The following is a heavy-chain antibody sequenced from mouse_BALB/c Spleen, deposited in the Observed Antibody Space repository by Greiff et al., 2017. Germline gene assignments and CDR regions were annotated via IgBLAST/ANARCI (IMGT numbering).Heavy chain of an antibody. CDR3: ARDGNYYGSSHYFDY. D-gene: IGHD1-1*01. J-gene: IGHJ2*01. V-gene: IGHV2-9*02. Sequence: QVQLQQSGPGLVAPSQSLSITCTVSGFSLTSYGVHWVRQPPGKGLEWLGVIWAGGSTNYNSALMSRLSISKDNSKSQVFLKMNSLQTDDTAMYYCARDGNYYGSSHYFDYWGQGTTLTVSS. CDR1: GFSLTSYG. CDR2: IWAGGST.